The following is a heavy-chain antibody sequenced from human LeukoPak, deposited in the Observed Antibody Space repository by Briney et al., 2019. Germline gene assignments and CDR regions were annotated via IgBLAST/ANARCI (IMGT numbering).Heavy chain of an antibody. CDR1: GYTFTRYG. CDR2: ISAYNGNT. CDR3: ARGHYYDSRLHWFDP. D-gene: IGHD3-22*01. Sequence: ASVKVSCKASGYTFTRYGISWVRQAPGQGLEWMGWISAYNGNTNYAQKLQGRVTMTTDTSTSTAYMELRSLRSDDTAVYYCARGHYYDSRLHWFDPWGQGTLVTVSS. J-gene: IGHJ5*02. V-gene: IGHV1-18*01.